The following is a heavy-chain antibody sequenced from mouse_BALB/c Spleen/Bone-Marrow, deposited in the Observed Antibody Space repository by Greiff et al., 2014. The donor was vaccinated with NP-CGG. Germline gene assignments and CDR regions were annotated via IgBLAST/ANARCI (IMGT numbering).Heavy chain of an antibody. CDR2: IDPANGNT. CDR3: ARRLRSAMDY. V-gene: IGHV14-3*02. J-gene: IGHJ4*01. D-gene: IGHD1-1*01. CDR1: GFNIKDTY. Sequence: EVQLVESGAELVKPGASVKLSCTASGFNIKDTYIHWVKQRPEQGLEWIGRIDPANGNTKYDPKFQGKATITADTSSNTAYLQLSSLTSEDTAVYYCARRLRSAMDYWGQGTSVTVPS.